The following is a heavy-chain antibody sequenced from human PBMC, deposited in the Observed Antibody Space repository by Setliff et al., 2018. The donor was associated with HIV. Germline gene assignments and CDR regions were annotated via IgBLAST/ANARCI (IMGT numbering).Heavy chain of an antibody. CDR2: INYGRTT. CDR1: GGSFSGYY. Sequence: SETLSLTCAVYGGSFSGYYWSWIRQSPGKGLEWIGEINYGRTTNYNPSLESRVTISVDTSKNQFSLRMKSVNAGDTGKYYCVRRRGPMVRGVDPSPSYYFDYWGRGTLVTVSS. J-gene: IGHJ4*02. D-gene: IGHD3-10*01. CDR3: VRRRGPMVRGVDPSPSYYFDY. V-gene: IGHV4-34*01.